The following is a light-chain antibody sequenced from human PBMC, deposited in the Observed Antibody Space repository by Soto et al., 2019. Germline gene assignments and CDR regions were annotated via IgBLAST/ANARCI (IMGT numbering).Light chain of an antibody. CDR1: SSDVGGYNY. J-gene: IGLJ2*01. Sequence: QSVLTQPASVSGSPGQWITISCTGTSSDVGGYNYVSWYQQHPGKAPKLMIYDVSNRPSGVSNRFSGSKSGNTASLTISGLQAEDEPDYYCSSYTSSSTVVFGGGTKLTVL. CDR3: SSYTSSSTVV. CDR2: DVS. V-gene: IGLV2-14*01.